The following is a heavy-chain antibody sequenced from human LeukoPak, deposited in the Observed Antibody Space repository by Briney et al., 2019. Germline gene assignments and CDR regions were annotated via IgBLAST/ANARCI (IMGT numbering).Heavy chain of an antibody. CDR3: GSGYCSGGNCYSQVGHY. CDR1: GFTFSDYY. CDR2: ISSSGSTI. D-gene: IGHD2-15*01. V-gene: IGHV3-11*01. J-gene: IGHJ4*02. Sequence: PGGSLRLSCAASGFTFSDYYMSWIRQAPGKGLEWVSYISSSGSTIYYADSVKGRFTISRDNAKNSLYLQMNSLRAEDTAVYYCGSGYCSGGNCYSQVGHYWGQGTLVTVSS.